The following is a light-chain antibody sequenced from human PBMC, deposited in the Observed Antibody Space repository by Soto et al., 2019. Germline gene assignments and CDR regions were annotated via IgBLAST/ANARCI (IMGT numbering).Light chain of an antibody. Sequence: DVVMTQTPLSLSVAPGQPASISCKSSQSLLHITGETFLFWYLQKPGQSPQPLIYEVSTRVPGVPDGFSGSGSGTDFTLEISRVETDDVGIYYCMQSTQLPPTFSQWTLLGIE. CDR3: MQSTQLPPT. CDR1: QSLLHITGETF. CDR2: EVS. J-gene: IGKJ5*01. V-gene: IGKV2D-29*02.